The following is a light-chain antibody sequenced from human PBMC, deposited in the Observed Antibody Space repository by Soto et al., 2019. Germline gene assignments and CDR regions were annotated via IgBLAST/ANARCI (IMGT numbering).Light chain of an antibody. V-gene: IGLV1-44*01. CDR3: AAWDDSLNVVHV. CDR1: SSNIGSNT. J-gene: IGLJ1*01. Sequence: QSVLTQPPSASGTPGQRVTISCSGSSSNIGSNTVNWYQQLPGTAPKLLIYSNNQRPSGVPDRFSGSKSGTSASLAISGLQSEDEADYYCAAWDDSLNVVHVFGTGTKLTVL. CDR2: SNN.